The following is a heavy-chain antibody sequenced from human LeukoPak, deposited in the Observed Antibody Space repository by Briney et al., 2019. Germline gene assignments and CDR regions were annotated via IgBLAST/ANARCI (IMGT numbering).Heavy chain of an antibody. CDR2: IYSSGNT. D-gene: IGHD2-2*01. Sequence: GGSPRLSCTASGFTVSSNYMSWVRQAPGKGLEWVSVIYSSGNTYYADSVKGRFTISRDNSKNTLYLQMNSLRAEDTAVYYCARGARRICSSTSCPFDPWGQGTLVTVSS. CDR3: ARGARRICSSTSCPFDP. V-gene: IGHV3-53*01. CDR1: GFTVSSNY. J-gene: IGHJ5*02.